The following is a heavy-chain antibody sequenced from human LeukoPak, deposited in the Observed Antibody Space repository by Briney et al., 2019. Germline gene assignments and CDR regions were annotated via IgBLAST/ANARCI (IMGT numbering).Heavy chain of an antibody. CDR2: IQQDGSEK. J-gene: IGHJ4*02. D-gene: IGHD1-26*01. Sequence: GGFLRLSCAASGFTFSSYWMIWVRQAPGKGLEWVANIQQDGSEKYYVDSVKGRFTISRDNAKNSLYLQMNSLRAEDTAVYYCARNPPRYFNWGQGTLVTVSS. CDR1: GFTFSSYW. V-gene: IGHV3-7*05. CDR3: ARNPPRYFN.